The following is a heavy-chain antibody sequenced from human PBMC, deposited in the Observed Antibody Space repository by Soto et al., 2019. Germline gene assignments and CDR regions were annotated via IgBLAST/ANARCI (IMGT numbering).Heavy chain of an antibody. CDR1: GFSLSNARMG. CDR3: ARISQDDFWRGYRAYYYYYRDV. CDR2: IFSNDEK. Sequence: QVTLKESGPVLVKPTETLTLTCTVSGFSLSNARMGVSWIRQPPGKALEWLAHIFSNDEKSYSTSLKSRLTISKDTSKSQVVLTMTNMDPVDTATYYCARISQDDFWRGYRAYYYYYRDVWGKGTTVTVSS. V-gene: IGHV2-26*01. D-gene: IGHD3-3*01. J-gene: IGHJ6*03.